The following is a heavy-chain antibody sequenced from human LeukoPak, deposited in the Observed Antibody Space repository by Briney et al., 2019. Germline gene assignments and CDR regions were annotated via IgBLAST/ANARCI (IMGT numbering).Heavy chain of an antibody. CDR3: ARGSYYYGSGSYR. D-gene: IGHD3-10*01. Sequence: SETLSLTCTVSGGSISSGSYYWSWIRQPAGNGLEWIGRIYTSGSTNYNPSLKSRVAISVDTSKNQFSLKLSSVTAADTAVYYCARGSYYYGSGSYRWGQGTLVTVSS. CDR1: GGSISSGSYY. J-gene: IGHJ4*02. V-gene: IGHV4-61*02. CDR2: IYTSGST.